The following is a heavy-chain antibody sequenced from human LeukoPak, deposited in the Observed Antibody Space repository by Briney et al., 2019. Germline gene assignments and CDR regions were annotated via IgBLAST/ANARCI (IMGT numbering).Heavy chain of an antibody. D-gene: IGHD3-3*01. CDR3: ARDRRHRTIFGVGKGNYGY. V-gene: IGHV3-23*01. CDR2: ISGSGGST. Sequence: GGSLRLSCAASGFTFSSYAMSWVRQAPGKGLEWVSAISGSGGSTYYADSVKGRFTISRDNAKNSLYLQMNSLRAEDTAVYYCARDRRHRTIFGVGKGNYGYWGQGTLDTVSS. CDR1: GFTFSSYA. J-gene: IGHJ4*02.